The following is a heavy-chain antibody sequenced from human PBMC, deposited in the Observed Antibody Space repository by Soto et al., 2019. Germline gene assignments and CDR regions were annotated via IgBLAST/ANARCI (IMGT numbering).Heavy chain of an antibody. D-gene: IGHD1-26*01. Sequence: SLRLSCAASGFTFSSYAMSWVRQAPGKGLEWVSAISGSGGTATSYADSVKGRFTVSRDNSKNTVSLQLDSLKADDTAVYYCARGVPVGAIGRFYFDSWGQGTLVTVSS. V-gene: IGHV3-23*01. CDR1: GFTFSSYA. CDR3: ARGVPVGAIGRFYFDS. J-gene: IGHJ4*02. CDR2: ISGSGGTAT.